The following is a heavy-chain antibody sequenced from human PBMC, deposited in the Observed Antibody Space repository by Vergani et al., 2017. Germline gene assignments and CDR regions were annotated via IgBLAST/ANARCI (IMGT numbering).Heavy chain of an antibody. CDR2: ISSNGGST. V-gene: IGHV3-64*01. CDR3: AKRKGQD. Sequence: EVQLVESGGGLVQPGGSLRLSCAASGFTFSSYAMHWVRQAPGKGLEYVSAISSNGGSTYYANSVKGRFTISRDNSKNTLYLQMGSLRAEDMAVYYCAKRKGQDWGQGTLVTVSS. CDR1: GFTFSSYA. J-gene: IGHJ4*02.